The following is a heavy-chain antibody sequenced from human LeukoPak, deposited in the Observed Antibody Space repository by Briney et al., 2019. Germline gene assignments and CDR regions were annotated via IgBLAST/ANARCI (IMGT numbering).Heavy chain of an antibody. V-gene: IGHV4-39*07. Sequence: SETLSLTCTVSGGSISSYYWGWIRQPPGKGLEWIGSIYYSGSTYYNPSLKSRVTISVDTSKNQFSLKLSSVTAADTAVYYCARDRSGYSYSQYFSMWGQGTMVTVSP. J-gene: IGHJ3*02. CDR1: GGSISSYY. D-gene: IGHD5-18*01. CDR2: IYYSGST. CDR3: ARDRSGYSYSQYFSM.